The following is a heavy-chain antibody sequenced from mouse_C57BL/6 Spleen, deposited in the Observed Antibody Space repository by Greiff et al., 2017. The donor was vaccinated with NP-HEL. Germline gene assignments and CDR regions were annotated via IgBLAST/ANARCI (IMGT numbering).Heavy chain of an antibody. CDR2: ISSGSSTI. D-gene: IGHD4-1*01. Sequence: EVKLMESGGGLVKPGGSLKLSCAASGFTFSDYGMHWVRQAPEKGLEWVAYISSGSSTIYYADTVKGRFTISRDNAKNTLFLQMTSLRSEDTAMYYCARPGLGRLDYWGQGTTLTVSS. V-gene: IGHV5-17*01. J-gene: IGHJ2*01. CDR1: GFTFSDYG. CDR3: ARPGLGRLDY.